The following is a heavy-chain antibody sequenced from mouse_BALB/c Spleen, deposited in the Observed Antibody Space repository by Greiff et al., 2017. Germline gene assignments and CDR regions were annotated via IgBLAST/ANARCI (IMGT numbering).Heavy chain of an antibody. CDR3: ARDTGKGSYAMDY. J-gene: IGHJ4*01. CDR2: IWAGGST. D-gene: IGHD4-1*01. CDR1: GFSLTSYG. Sequence: QVHVKQSGPGLVAPSQSLSITRTVSGFSLTSYGVHWVRQPPGKGLEWLGVIWAGGSTNYNSALMSRLSISKDNSKSQVFLKMNSLQTDDTAMYYCARDTGKGSYAMDYWGQGTSVTVSS. V-gene: IGHV2-9*02.